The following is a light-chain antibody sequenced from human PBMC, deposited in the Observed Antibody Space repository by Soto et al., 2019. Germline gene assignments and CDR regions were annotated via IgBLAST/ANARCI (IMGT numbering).Light chain of an antibody. V-gene: IGLV6-57*01. CDR2: EDN. CDR3: PSDDATNQV. J-gene: IGLJ3*02. Sequence: NFMLTQPHSVSESPGKTVIISCTRSSGSIASNYVQWYQQRPGSSPTPVVYEDNQRPSGVPYRLSGSIDSSSNSASLTISGLETEDEADDYCPSDDATNQVFGGGTTVTVL. CDR1: SGSIASNY.